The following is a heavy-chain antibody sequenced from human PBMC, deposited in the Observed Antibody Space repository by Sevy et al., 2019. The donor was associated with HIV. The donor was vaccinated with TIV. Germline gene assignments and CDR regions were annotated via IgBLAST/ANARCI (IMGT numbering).Heavy chain of an antibody. Sequence: GGSLRLSCAASGFTFSSYGMHWVRQAPGKGLEWVAVISYDGSNKYYADSVKGRFTISRDNSKNTLYLQMNSLRAEDTAVYYCAKDAGSGDDYGDHYFDYWGQGTLVTVSS. CDR1: GFTFSSYG. D-gene: IGHD4-17*01. J-gene: IGHJ4*02. V-gene: IGHV3-30*18. CDR2: ISYDGSNK. CDR3: AKDAGSGDDYGDHYFDY.